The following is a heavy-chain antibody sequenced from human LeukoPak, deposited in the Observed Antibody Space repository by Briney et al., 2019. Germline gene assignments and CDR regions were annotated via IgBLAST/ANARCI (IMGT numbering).Heavy chain of an antibody. D-gene: IGHD2/OR15-2a*01. V-gene: IGHV3-74*01. CDR2: VNSDGSTT. CDR1: GFIFTKYW. Sequence: GGSLRLSCAASGFIFTKYWMHWVRQAPGKGLVWVSHVNSDGSTTSYADSVKGRFTISRDNAKNTVYLHMNSLRVEDTAVYYCTSFYETNWGQGTLVTVSS. J-gene: IGHJ4*02. CDR3: TSFYETN.